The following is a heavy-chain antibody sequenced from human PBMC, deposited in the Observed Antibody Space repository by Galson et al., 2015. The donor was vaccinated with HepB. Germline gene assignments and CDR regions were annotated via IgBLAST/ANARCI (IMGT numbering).Heavy chain of an antibody. CDR3: TRAQVQGHYGSGSYYNGYYFDL. CDR1: GYTFTNYG. CDR2: ISVYNGIT. V-gene: IGHV1-18*04. D-gene: IGHD3-10*01. J-gene: IGHJ4*02. Sequence: SVKVSCKASGYTFTNYGISWVRQAPGQGLDWMGWISVYNGITNFAQKLQGRVTMTTDTSTSTAYMELRSLRSDDTAVYYCTRAQVQGHYGSGSYYNGYYFDLWGQGTLVTVSS.